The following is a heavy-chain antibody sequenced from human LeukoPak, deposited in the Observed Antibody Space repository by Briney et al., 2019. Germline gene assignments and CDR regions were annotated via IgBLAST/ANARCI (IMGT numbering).Heavy chain of an antibody. D-gene: IGHD6-19*01. CDR2: INTNTGNP. CDR1: GYTFTDYD. V-gene: IGHV7-4-1*02. CDR3: ASVISSGWFIDY. J-gene: IGHJ4*02. Sequence: ASVKVSCKTSGYTFTDYDITWVRQAPGQGLEWMGWINTNTGNPTYARGFTGRFVFSLDTSASTAYLQISSLKTEDTAVYYCASVISSGWFIDYWGQGTLVAVSS.